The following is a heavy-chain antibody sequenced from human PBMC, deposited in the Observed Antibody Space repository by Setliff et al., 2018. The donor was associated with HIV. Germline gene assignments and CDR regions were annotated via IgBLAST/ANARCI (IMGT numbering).Heavy chain of an antibody. V-gene: IGHV4-39*01. CDR3: ARQGGYSGYGFHYYYYYMDV. CDR1: GGSISSNSYY. J-gene: IGHJ6*03. Sequence: PSETLSLTCTVSGGSISSNSYYWGWIRQPPGKGLEWIGSIYYSGSTYYNPSLKSRVTISVDTSKNQFSLKLSSVTAADTAVYYCARQGGYSGYGFHYYYYYMDVWGKGTTVTVSS. D-gene: IGHD5-12*01. CDR2: IYYSGST.